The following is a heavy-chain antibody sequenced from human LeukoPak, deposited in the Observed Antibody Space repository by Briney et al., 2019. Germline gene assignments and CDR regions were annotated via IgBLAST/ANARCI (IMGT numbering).Heavy chain of an antibody. CDR1: GFTSSSYW. D-gene: IGHD1-26*01. J-gene: IGHJ5*02. V-gene: IGHV3-7*01. CDR2: IKQDGSEE. CDR3: GRVRPGDAYH. Sequence: PGGSLRLSCAASGFTSSSYWMSWVRQAPGKGLEWVANIKQDGSEEYYMDSVKGRFTISRDNAKNSLFLQMNSLRAEDTAVHYCGRVRPGDAYHWGQGTLVTVSS.